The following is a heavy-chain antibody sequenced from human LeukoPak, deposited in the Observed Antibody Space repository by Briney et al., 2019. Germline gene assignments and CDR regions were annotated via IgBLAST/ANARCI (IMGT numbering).Heavy chain of an antibody. Sequence: GGSLRLSCAASGFTFGSYSMNWVRQAPGKGLEWVSSISSSSSYIYYADSVKGRFTISRDNAKNSLYLQMNSLRAEDTAVYYCARVEWKGGSGSYFFDYWGQGTLVTVSS. D-gene: IGHD1-26*01. V-gene: IGHV3-21*01. J-gene: IGHJ4*02. CDR3: ARVEWKGGSGSYFFDY. CDR1: GFTFGSYS. CDR2: ISSSSSYI.